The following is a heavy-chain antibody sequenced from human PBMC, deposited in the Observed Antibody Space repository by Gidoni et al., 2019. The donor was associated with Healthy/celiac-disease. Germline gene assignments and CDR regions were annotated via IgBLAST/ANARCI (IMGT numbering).Heavy chain of an antibody. Sequence: EVQRLASGGGVVQRGGSLRLCWAGSGVTLSSGAMSWVRQAPGKGLAGVSAIRGSGGSTYHAASVKGRFTISSDNSKNTLYLQMNSLRAEDTAVYYCAKGADIVVVVAATGFDYWGQGTLVPVSS. CDR3: AKGADIVVVVAATGFDY. D-gene: IGHD2-15*01. V-gene: IGHV3-23*01. CDR1: GVTLSSGA. J-gene: IGHJ4*02. CDR2: IRGSGGST.